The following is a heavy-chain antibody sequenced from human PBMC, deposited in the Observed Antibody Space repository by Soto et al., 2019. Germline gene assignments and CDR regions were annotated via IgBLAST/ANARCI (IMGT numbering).Heavy chain of an antibody. CDR3: ARGLVPDY. Sequence: EVQLVESGGGLVQPGGSLRLSCAASGFTFSNYDMHWVRQATGRGLEWVSAIGRSGDTYYPGSVKGRFTISRENAKNSLYLQMNSLRAGDTAVYYCARGLVPDYWGQGILVTVSS. J-gene: IGHJ4*02. V-gene: IGHV3-13*01. CDR1: GFTFSNYD. CDR2: IGRSGDT. D-gene: IGHD2-2*01.